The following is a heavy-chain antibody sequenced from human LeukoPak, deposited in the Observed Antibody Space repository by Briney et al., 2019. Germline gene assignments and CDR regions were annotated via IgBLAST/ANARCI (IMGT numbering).Heavy chain of an antibody. CDR1: EFTFGSLE. CDR3: AFVGTMVRGVPRAFDY. V-gene: IGHV3-48*03. J-gene: IGHJ4*02. CDR2: ISSSGSTI. D-gene: IGHD3-10*01. Sequence: PGGSLRLSCAASEFTFGSLEMNWFGQAPGKGLDWFSYISSSGSTIYYADSVKGRFTISRDNAKNSLYLQMNSLRAEDTAVYYCAFVGTMVRGVPRAFDYWGQGTLVTVSS.